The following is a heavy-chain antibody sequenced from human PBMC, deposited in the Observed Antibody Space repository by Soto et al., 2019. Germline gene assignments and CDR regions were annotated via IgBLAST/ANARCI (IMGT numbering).Heavy chain of an antibody. D-gene: IGHD2-2*01. CDR3: ARVPDCSSSGCYSYFDI. CDR2: ISNDGSNT. CDR1: GFTLSDYY. J-gene: IGHJ4*02. V-gene: IGHV3-74*01. Sequence: EVQLVESGGGLVQPGGSLRLSCAASGFTLSDYYMHWARQAPGKGLVWVSRISNDGSNTDYADSVKGRFTISRDNAKNTMHLQMNSLRAEDTAVYYCARVPDCSSSGCYSYFDIWGQGTPVTVSS.